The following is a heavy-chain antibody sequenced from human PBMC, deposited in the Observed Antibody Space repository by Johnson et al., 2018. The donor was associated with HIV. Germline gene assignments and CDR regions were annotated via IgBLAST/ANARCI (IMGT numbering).Heavy chain of an antibody. V-gene: IGHV3-66*02. CDR3: ARGSGGIVRAQDI. CDR2: IYSGGTT. CDR1: GFAVSSNY. J-gene: IGHJ3*02. D-gene: IGHD1-26*01. Sequence: EVQLVESGGGLVQPGGSLRLSCAASGFAVSSNYMSWVRQAPGKGLEWVSVIYSGGTTYNADSVKGRFTISRDNSKNTLYLQMNSLRADGTAVYYCARGSGGIVRAQDILGQGTMVTVSS.